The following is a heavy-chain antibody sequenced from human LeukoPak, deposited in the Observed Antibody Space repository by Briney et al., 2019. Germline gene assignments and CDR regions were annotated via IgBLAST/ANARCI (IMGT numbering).Heavy chain of an antibody. J-gene: IGHJ4*02. V-gene: IGHV4-59*01. Sequence: SETLSLTCTVSGGSISSYYWSWIRQPPGKGLEWIGYTYYSGSTNYNPSLKSRVTISVDTSKNQFSLKLSSVTAADTAVYYCARISVDSSRAYYFDYWGQGTLVTVSS. CDR1: GGSISSYY. D-gene: IGHD6-13*01. CDR3: ARISVDSSRAYYFDY. CDR2: TYYSGST.